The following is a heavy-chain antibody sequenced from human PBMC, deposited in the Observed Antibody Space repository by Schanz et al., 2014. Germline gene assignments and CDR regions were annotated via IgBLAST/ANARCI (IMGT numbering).Heavy chain of an antibody. CDR3: ARALKGKVAIVGVIAAQNYYYMDV. Sequence: QIQLVQSGPEVKKPGASVRVSCKASGYTFTTYAMSWVRQATGQGLEWMGWMNPKTGNTDHAQKFQGRVTMPWDTSTSTAYLNLNRLRSEDTGVYYCARALKGKVAIVGVIAAQNYYYMDVWGKGTTVAVSS. D-gene: IGHD2-21*01. J-gene: IGHJ6*03. V-gene: IGHV1-8*02. CDR2: MNPKTGNT. CDR1: GYTFTTYA.